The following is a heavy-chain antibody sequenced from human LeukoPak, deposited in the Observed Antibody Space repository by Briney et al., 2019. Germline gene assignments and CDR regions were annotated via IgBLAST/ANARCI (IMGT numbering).Heavy chain of an antibody. D-gene: IGHD2-15*01. J-gene: IGHJ4*02. CDR1: GFTVSSNY. CDR2: ISSAGST. Sequence: GGSLRLSCAASGFTVSSNYVTWVRQAPGKGLEWVPVISSAGSTYYADSVKGRFTISRDNSKNTLYLQMNSLRAEDAAVYYCAREDEDPGLALDYWGQGTLVTVSS. CDR3: AREDEDPGLALDY. V-gene: IGHV3-53*01.